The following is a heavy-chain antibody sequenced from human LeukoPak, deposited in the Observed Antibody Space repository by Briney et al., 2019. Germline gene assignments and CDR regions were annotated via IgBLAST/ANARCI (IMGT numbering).Heavy chain of an antibody. CDR3: ARAWSGDY. CDR2: ISSSSSTI. J-gene: IGHJ4*02. Sequence: GGSLGLSCAASGFTFSSYSVKWVRRAPGKGLEWVSYISSSSSTIYYADSVKGRFTISRDNAKNSLYLQMNSLRAEDTAVYYCARAWSGDYWGQGTLVTVSS. V-gene: IGHV3-48*01. CDR1: GFTFSSYS.